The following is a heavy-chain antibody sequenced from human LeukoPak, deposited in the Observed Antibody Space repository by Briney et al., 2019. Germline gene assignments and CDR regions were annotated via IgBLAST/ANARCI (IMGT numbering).Heavy chain of an antibody. CDR3: ASPRTGYYIDY. J-gene: IGHJ4*02. CDR1: GYSISSGYY. V-gene: IGHV4-38-2*01. Sequence: PSETLSLTCAVFGYSISSGYYWGWIRQPPGKGLEWIGSIYHSGSTYYNPSLKSRVTISVDTSKNQFSLKLSPVTAADTAVYYCASPRTGYYIDYWGQGTLVTVSS. D-gene: IGHD3/OR15-3a*01. CDR2: IYHSGST.